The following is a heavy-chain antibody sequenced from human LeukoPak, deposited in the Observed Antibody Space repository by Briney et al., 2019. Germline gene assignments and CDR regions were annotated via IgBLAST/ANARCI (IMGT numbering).Heavy chain of an antibody. CDR3: ARDVPPTPDSSTTHDY. V-gene: IGHV4-39*07. D-gene: IGHD2-2*01. CDR1: GGSISSSSYY. Sequence: TPSETLSLTCTVSGGSISSSSYYWGWIRQPPGKGLEWIGSIYYSGSTYYNPSLKSRVTISVDTPKNQFSLKLSSVTAADTAVYYCARDVPPTPDSSTTHDYWGQGTLVTVSS. CDR2: IYYSGST. J-gene: IGHJ4*02.